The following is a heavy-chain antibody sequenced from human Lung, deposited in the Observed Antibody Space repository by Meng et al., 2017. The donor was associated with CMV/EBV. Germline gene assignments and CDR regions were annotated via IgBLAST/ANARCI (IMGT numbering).Heavy chain of an antibody. CDR1: LRSYA. CDR3: ARGGTRTIASSVVYTWFVP. D-gene: IGHD5/OR15-5a*01. V-gene: IGHV1-69*05. CDR2: IKTNFGTE. Sequence: LRSYAINWVRQAHGQGNEWMGGIKTNFGTENYAQKFQGRVTITTDEIMNTAYMELSSLRSEDKAVYYCARGGTRTIASSVVYTWFVPWGQGTLVTVSS. J-gene: IGHJ5*02.